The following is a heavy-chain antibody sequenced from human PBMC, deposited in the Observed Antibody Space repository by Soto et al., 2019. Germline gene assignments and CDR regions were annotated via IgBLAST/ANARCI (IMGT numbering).Heavy chain of an antibody. CDR2: MNPSNGNT. CDR1: GYTFTSYD. D-gene: IGHD5-12*01. CDR3: ARARAPGIMATHLYYFDY. Sequence: ASVKVSCKASGYTFTSYDINWVRQATGQGLEWMGWMNPSNGNTGYSQKFQGRVTITRNTSVSTAYMELSSLRSEDTAVYYCARARAPGIMATHLYYFDYWGQGTLVTVSS. J-gene: IGHJ4*02. V-gene: IGHV1-8*01.